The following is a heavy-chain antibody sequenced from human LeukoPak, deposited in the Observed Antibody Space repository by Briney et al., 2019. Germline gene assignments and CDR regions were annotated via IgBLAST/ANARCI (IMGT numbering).Heavy chain of an antibody. Sequence: SETLSLTCAVYGGSFSGYYWSWIRQPPGKGLEWIGEINHSGSTNYNPSLKSRVTISVDMSKNQFSLKLSSVTAADTAVYYCAAYDSSGLSAFDIWGQGTMVTVSS. CDR3: AAYDSSGLSAFDI. CDR1: GGSFSGYY. V-gene: IGHV4-34*01. J-gene: IGHJ3*02. CDR2: INHSGST. D-gene: IGHD3-22*01.